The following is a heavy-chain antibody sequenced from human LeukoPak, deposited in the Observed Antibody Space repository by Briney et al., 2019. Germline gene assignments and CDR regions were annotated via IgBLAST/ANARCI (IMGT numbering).Heavy chain of an antibody. J-gene: IGHJ4*02. CDR2: VSWYSGSI. CDR3: AKDGAYSGSYYGLDY. Sequence: GCSLTLSCAASGFTFDEYAMQWLRQAPGKGLEGVSGVSWYSGSIGYAASVKGRFTISRDNAKNSLYLQMNSLRAEDTTLYYCAKDGAYSGSYYGLDYWGQGTLVTVSS. V-gene: IGHV3-9*01. D-gene: IGHD1-26*01. CDR1: GFTFDEYA.